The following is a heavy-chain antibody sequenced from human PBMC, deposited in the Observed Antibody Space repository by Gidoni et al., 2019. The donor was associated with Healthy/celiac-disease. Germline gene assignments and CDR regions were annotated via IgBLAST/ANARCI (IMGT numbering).Heavy chain of an antibody. V-gene: IGHV1-2*02. CDR2: SNPNIGCT. Sequence: QVQLVQTGAEVKKPGASVKVSCKASGYTFTGYYMNWVRKAPGQGLGWMGWSNPNIGCTNYAQKFQVRVTMTRDTSFSTAYMELSRLISDDTAVYYCAREVAISRAFDIWGQGTMVTVSS. CDR3: AREVAISRAFDI. CDR1: GYTFTGYY. J-gene: IGHJ3*02. D-gene: IGHD5-12*01.